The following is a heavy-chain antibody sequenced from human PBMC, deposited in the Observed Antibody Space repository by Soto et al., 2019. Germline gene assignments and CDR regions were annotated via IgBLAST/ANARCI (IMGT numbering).Heavy chain of an antibody. J-gene: IGHJ6*02. V-gene: IGHV3-30*18. Sequence: QVQLVESGGGVVQPGRSLRLSCAASGFTFSSYGMHWVRQAPGKGLEWVAVISYDGSNKYYADSVKGRFTISRDNSKNTLYLPMNNLRAKDTAVYYCAKEYYDILTGYYIGMDVWGQGTTVTVSS. CDR3: AKEYYDILTGYYIGMDV. CDR2: ISYDGSNK. D-gene: IGHD3-9*01. CDR1: GFTFSSYG.